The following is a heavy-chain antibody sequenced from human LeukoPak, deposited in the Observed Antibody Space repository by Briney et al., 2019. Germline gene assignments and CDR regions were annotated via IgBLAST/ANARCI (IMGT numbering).Heavy chain of an antibody. CDR3: ARLVVVHWGMDV. D-gene: IGHD3-22*01. V-gene: IGHV4-38-2*02. Sequence: SETLSLTCTVSGYSISSGYYWGWIRQPPGKGLEWIGSIYHSGSTYYNPSLKSRVTISVDTSKNQFSLKLSSVTAADTAVYYCARLVVVHWGMDVWGKGTTVTISS. J-gene: IGHJ6*03. CDR2: IYHSGST. CDR1: GYSISSGYY.